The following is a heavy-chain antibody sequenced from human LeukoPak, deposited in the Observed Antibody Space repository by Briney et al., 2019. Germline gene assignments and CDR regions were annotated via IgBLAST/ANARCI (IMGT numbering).Heavy chain of an antibody. J-gene: IGHJ3*02. Sequence: SETLSLTCSVSGGSISGYYWSWIRQPPGKGLEWIGYLYYSGSTNSNPSLKSRVTMSVDTSKNQFSLKLRSVTAADTAVYYCARGGSGISNAFDIWGQGTMVTVSS. CDR2: LYYSGST. CDR3: ARGGSGISNAFDI. D-gene: IGHD3-10*01. CDR1: GGSISGYY. V-gene: IGHV4-59*01.